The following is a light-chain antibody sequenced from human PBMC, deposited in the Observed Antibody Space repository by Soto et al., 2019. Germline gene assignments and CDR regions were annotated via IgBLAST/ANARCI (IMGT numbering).Light chain of an antibody. V-gene: IGKV3-20*01. Sequence: EIVLTQSPGTLSLSPGERATLSCRASQSVSNNYLAWYQQKPGQAPRLLIYGASNKATGIPDRFSGSGSGTDFTLTNSRLEPEDVAVYYCQQYGSSGTFGQGTKVESK. CDR2: GAS. J-gene: IGKJ1*01. CDR3: QQYGSSGT. CDR1: QSVSNNY.